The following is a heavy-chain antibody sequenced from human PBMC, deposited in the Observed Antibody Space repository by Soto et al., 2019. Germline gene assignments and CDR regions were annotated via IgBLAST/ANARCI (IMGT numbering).Heavy chain of an antibody. CDR2: IYRTGST. V-gene: IGHV4-4*02. CDR3: ASRDPGTSVDY. J-gene: IGHJ4*02. Sequence: SETLSLTCAVSGGSFTSNNWWTWVRQPPGQGLEWIGEIYRTGSTNYNPSLKSRVTISLDKPENQFSLKVTSLTAADTAVYYCASRDPGTSVDYWGQGTLVTVSS. CDR1: GGSFTSNNW. D-gene: IGHD1-7*01.